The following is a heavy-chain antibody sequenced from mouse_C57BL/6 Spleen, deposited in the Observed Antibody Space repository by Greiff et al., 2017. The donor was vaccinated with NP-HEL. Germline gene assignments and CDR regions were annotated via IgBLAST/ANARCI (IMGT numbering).Heavy chain of an antibody. Sequence: VQLQQSGPGLVQPSQSLSITCTVSGFSLTSYGVHWVRQSPGKGLEWLGVIWRGGSTDYNAAFMSRLSITKDNSKSQVFFKMNSLQADDTAIYYCAIIYYYGSSYDYAMDYWGQGTSVTVSS. V-gene: IGHV2-5*01. CDR3: AIIYYYGSSYDYAMDY. CDR2: IWRGGST. CDR1: GFSLTSYG. D-gene: IGHD1-1*01. J-gene: IGHJ4*01.